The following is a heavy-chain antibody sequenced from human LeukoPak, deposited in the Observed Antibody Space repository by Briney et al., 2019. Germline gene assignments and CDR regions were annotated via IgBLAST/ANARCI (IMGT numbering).Heavy chain of an antibody. CDR3: ARDHGIAAAGTVSPFDF. D-gene: IGHD6-13*01. V-gene: IGHV1-18*01. J-gene: IGHJ4*02. Sequence: ASVKVSCKASGGTFGSYAISWVRQAPGQGLEWMGWISAYNGNTNYAQKFQGRVTMTTDTSTSTAYMELRSLRSDDTAVYYCARDHGIAAAGTVSPFDFWGQGTLVTVSS. CDR1: GGTFGSYA. CDR2: ISAYNGNT.